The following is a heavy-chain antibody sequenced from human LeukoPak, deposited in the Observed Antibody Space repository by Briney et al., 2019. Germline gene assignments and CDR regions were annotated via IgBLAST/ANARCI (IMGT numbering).Heavy chain of an antibody. V-gene: IGHV3-23*01. CDR2: VSGSGGST. Sequence: GGSLRLSCEASGFTFSTYAMSWVRQAPGKGLEWVSSVSGSGGSTHHAESVKGRFTISRDNSKNTLFLQMESLRAEDTAVYYCARSATLGPTAADHGYWGQGTLVTVSS. CDR1: GFTFSTYA. D-gene: IGHD1-1*01. J-gene: IGHJ4*02. CDR3: ARSATLGPTAADHGY.